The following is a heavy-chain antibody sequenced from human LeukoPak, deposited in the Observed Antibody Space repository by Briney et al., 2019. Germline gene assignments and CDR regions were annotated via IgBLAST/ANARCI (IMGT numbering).Heavy chain of an antibody. CDR2: VSPYNGDT. CDR1: GGTFSSYA. CDR3: VKDWHILTGRNCFDP. J-gene: IGHJ5*02. Sequence: ASVKVSCKASGGTFSSYAISWVRQAPGQGLEWMGWVSPYNGDTNYAQKFRGRVTMYTDTSTSTAYMELRSLRFDDTAIYYCVKDWHILTGRNCFDPWGQGTLVTVSS. V-gene: IGHV1-18*01. D-gene: IGHD3-9*01.